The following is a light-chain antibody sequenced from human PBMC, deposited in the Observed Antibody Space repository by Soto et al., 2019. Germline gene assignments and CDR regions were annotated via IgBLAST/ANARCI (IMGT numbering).Light chain of an antibody. V-gene: IGKV3-11*01. CDR1: QSVSSY. CDR3: QQRGKWIT. Sequence: EIVLTQSPATLSLSPGERATLSCRASQSVSSYLAWYQQKPGQAPRLLIYDASNRATGIPARFSASGSGTDFTLTTSSLEPEDSEVYYCQQRGKWITFGPGTRLEI. CDR2: DAS. J-gene: IGKJ5*01.